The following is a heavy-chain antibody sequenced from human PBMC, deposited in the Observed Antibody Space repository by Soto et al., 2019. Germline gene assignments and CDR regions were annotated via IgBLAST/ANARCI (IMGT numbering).Heavy chain of an antibody. D-gene: IGHD5-18*01. CDR1: GYSFTSYW. J-gene: IGHJ4*02. V-gene: IGHV5-51*01. CDR2: IYPGDSDT. CDR3: ARLLRDGYSFFDY. Sequence: PGESLKISCKGSGYSFTSYWIGWVRQMPGKGLEWMGIIYPGDSDTRYSPSFQGQVTISADKSISTAYLQWSCLKASDTAMYYCARLLRDGYSFFDYWGQGTLVTVSS.